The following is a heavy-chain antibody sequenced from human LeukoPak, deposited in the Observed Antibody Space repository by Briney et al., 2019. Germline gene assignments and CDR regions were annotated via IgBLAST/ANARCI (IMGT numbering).Heavy chain of an antibody. Sequence: PGGSLRLSCAASGFTFSSYGMHWVRQAPGKGLEWVAFIRYDGSNKYYADSVKGRFTISRDNSKNTLYLQMNSLRAEDTAVYYCAKGIVAGYYYYYMDVWGKGTTVTISS. CDR1: GFTFSSYG. D-gene: IGHD6-19*01. V-gene: IGHV3-30*02. CDR2: IRYDGSNK. J-gene: IGHJ6*03. CDR3: AKGIVAGYYYYYMDV.